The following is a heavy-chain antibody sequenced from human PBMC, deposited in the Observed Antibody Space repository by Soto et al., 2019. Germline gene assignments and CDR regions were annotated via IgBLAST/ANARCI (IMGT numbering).Heavy chain of an antibody. D-gene: IGHD2-2*01. V-gene: IGHV5-51*01. Sequence: GESLKISCKGSGYSFTSYWIGWVRQMPGKGLEWMGIIYPGDSDTRYSPSFQGQVTISADKSISTAYLQWSSLKASDTAMYYCARHAYCSSTSCYFLSTPGGAFDIWGQGTIVTVSS. CDR2: IYPGDSDT. CDR1: GYSFTSYW. CDR3: ARHAYCSSTSCYFLSTPGGAFDI. J-gene: IGHJ3*02.